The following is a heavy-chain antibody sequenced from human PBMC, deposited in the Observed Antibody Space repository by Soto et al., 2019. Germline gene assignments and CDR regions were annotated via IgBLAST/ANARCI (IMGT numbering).Heavy chain of an antibody. D-gene: IGHD3-3*01. CDR1: GYTFTSYG. Sequence: QVQLVQSGAEVKKPGASVKVSCKASGYTFTSYGISWVRQAPGQGLEWMGWISAYNGNTNYAQKLQGRVTMTTDTATSTAYRELRSLRSDDTAVYYCARGVITIFGVVIPELDVWGKGTTVTVSS. CDR2: ISAYNGNT. CDR3: ARGVITIFGVVIPELDV. J-gene: IGHJ6*04. V-gene: IGHV1-18*01.